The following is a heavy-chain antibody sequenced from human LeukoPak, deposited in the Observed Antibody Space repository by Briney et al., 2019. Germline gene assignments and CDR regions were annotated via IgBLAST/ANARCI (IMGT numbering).Heavy chain of an antibody. D-gene: IGHD2-8*02. J-gene: IGHJ4*02. CDR1: GGSFSGYY. CDR3: ERSCTGGDCYGAFDY. Sequence: SETLSLTCAVYGGSFSGYYWSWIRQPPGKGLEWIGEINHSGSTNYNPSIKSRVTISVDTSKNQFSLNLSSVTAADTAMYYCERSCTGGDCYGAFDYWGQGALVTVSS. V-gene: IGHV4-34*01. CDR2: INHSGST.